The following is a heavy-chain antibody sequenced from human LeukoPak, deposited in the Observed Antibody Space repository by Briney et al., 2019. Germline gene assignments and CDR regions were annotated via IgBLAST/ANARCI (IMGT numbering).Heavy chain of an antibody. CDR2: ISSSSSYI. D-gene: IGHD3-22*01. CDR1: GFTFDDYG. Sequence: GGSLRLSCAASGFTFDDYGMSWVRQAPGKGLEWVSSISSSSSYIYYADSVKGRFTISRDNAKNSLYLQMNSLRAEDTAVYYCASASRNYYDSSGYEADAFDIWGQGTMATVSS. CDR3: ASASRNYYDSSGYEADAFDI. V-gene: IGHV3-21*01. J-gene: IGHJ3*02.